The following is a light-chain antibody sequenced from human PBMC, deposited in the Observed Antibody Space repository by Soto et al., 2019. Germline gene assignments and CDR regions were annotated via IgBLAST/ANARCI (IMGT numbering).Light chain of an antibody. Sequence: DIQMTQSPSSVSASVGDTVSITCRASQGINNWLAWYQQKPGKAPQLLIYAASSLQSGVPSRFSGSGFGTDFTLTLTSLQTEDFATYFCQQANNFPLTFGGGTKIEIK. J-gene: IGKJ4*01. CDR2: AAS. CDR1: QGINNW. CDR3: QQANNFPLT. V-gene: IGKV1-12*01.